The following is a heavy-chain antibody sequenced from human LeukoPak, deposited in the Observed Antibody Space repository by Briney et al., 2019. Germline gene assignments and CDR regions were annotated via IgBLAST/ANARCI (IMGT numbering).Heavy chain of an antibody. CDR2: SYYSGIT. D-gene: IGHD5-18*01. J-gene: IGHJ6*03. CDR3: ARTTEGGYTYDYFYYYYMDV. V-gene: IGHV4-59*13. CDR1: GGSLPNYY. Sequence: SEPLSLTCTVSGGSLPNYYWSWIRQSPGKALEWCGHSYYSGITNYHPSLKTRVTISVDTSKNHFSLKLSSVTAADTAVYYCARTTEGGYTYDYFYYYYMDVWGKGTTVTISS.